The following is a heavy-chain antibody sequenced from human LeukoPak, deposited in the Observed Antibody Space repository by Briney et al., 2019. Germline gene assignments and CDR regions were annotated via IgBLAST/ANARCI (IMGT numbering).Heavy chain of an antibody. CDR2: ISYDGSNK. V-gene: IGHV3-30*03. CDR1: GFTFSSYG. CDR3: ARDREVYYGSGDHDAFDI. D-gene: IGHD3-10*01. Sequence: GGSLRLSCAASGFTFSSYGMHWVRQAPGKGLEWVAVISYDGSNKYYADSVKGRFTISRDNSKNTLYLQMNSLRAEDTAVYYCARDREVYYGSGDHDAFDIWGQGTMVTVSS. J-gene: IGHJ3*02.